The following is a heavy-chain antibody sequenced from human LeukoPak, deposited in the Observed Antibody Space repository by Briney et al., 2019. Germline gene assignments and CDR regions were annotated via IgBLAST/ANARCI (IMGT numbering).Heavy chain of an antibody. CDR1: GYTFTSYA. J-gene: IGHJ5*02. D-gene: IGHD2-15*01. V-gene: IGHV1-3*01. CDR2: INAGNDNT. CDR3: ARDLGYCTGGTCYPNWFDP. Sequence: ASVKVSCKASGYTFTSYAMHWVRQAPGQRLEWMGWINAGNDNTKYSQKFQGRVTITRDTSASTAYMELSSLRSEDTAVYYYARDLGYCTGGTCYPNWFDPWGQGTLVTVSS.